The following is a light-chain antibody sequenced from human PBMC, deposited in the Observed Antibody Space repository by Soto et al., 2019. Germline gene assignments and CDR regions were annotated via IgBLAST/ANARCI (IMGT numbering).Light chain of an antibody. CDR3: QQRNVWPPIT. CDR1: QSIHTS. J-gene: IGKJ5*01. CDR2: DST. V-gene: IGKV3-11*01. Sequence: VLTQSPATLSLSPGERATLSCRASQSIHTSLAWYQQKPGQPPRLVVYDSTLRANGVPDRFGGSRSGTEFTLTINSLEPEDFAVYYCQQRNVWPPITFGQGTRLAIK.